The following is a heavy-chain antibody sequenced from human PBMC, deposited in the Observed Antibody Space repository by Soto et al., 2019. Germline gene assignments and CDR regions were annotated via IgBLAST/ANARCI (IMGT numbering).Heavy chain of an antibody. CDR1: GFSLSASGVG. V-gene: IGHV2-5*02. CDR3: APRRIAMTPNGFDP. CDR2: IYWDDDK. Sequence: QITLKESGPPLVKPTQTLTLTCTFSGFSLSASGVGVGWIRQPPGKALEWLALIYWDDDKRYSPSLKSRLTITKDTSKKQVVLTMTNMDPADTATYHCAPRRIAMTPNGFDPWGQGTLVTVSS. D-gene: IGHD6-13*01. J-gene: IGHJ5*02.